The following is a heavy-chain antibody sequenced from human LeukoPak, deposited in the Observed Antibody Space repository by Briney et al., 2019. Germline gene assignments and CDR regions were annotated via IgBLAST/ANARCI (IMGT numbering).Heavy chain of an antibody. CDR1: GGSISSYY. V-gene: IGHV4-59*12. Sequence: SETLSLTCTVSGGSISSYYWSWIRQPPGKGLEWIGYIYYSGSTYYNPSLKSRVTISVDTSKNQFSLKLSSVTAADTAVYYCARDEGYGGYADFWGQGTLVTVSS. D-gene: IGHD5-12*01. CDR3: ARDEGYGGYADF. CDR2: IYYSGST. J-gene: IGHJ4*02.